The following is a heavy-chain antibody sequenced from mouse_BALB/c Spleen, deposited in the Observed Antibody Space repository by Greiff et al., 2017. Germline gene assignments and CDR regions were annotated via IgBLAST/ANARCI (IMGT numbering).Heavy chain of an antibody. CDR1: GFTFSSYA. CDR2: ISSGGST. CDR3: ARGADRSYYFDY. Sequence: EVQLVESGGGLVKPGGSLKLSCAASGFTFSSYAMSWVRQTPEKRLEWVASISSGGSTYYPDSVKGRFTISRDNARNILYLQMSSLRSEDTAMYYCARGADRSYYFDYWGQGTTLTVSS. J-gene: IGHJ2*01. D-gene: IGHD2-14*01. V-gene: IGHV5-6-5*01.